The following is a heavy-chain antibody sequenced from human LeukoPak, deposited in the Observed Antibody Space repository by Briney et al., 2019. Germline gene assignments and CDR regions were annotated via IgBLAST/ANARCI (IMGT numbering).Heavy chain of an antibody. V-gene: IGHV3-48*01. CDR2: IRISSSTM. CDR1: GFTFSSYT. CDR3: ARDPGYFVGY. J-gene: IGHJ4*02. D-gene: IGHD2/OR15-2a*01. Sequence: PRGSLRLSCAASGFTFSSYTMNWVRQAPGKGLEWVSYIRISSSTMYYADSVKGRFTISRDNSKNSLYLQMNSLRAEDTAVYYCARDPGYFVGYWGQGTLVVVSS.